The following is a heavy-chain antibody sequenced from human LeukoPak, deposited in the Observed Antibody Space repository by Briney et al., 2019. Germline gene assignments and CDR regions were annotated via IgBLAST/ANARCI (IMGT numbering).Heavy chain of an antibody. CDR2: INHSGST. Sequence: PSETLSLTCAVYGGSFSGYYWSWIRQPPGKGLEWIGEINHSGSTNYNPSLKSRVTISVDTSKNQFSLKLSSVTAADTAVYYCARGPRVGANYYFDYWGQGTLVTVSS. D-gene: IGHD1-26*01. V-gene: IGHV4-34*01. CDR3: ARGPRVGANYYFDY. CDR1: GGSFSGYY. J-gene: IGHJ4*02.